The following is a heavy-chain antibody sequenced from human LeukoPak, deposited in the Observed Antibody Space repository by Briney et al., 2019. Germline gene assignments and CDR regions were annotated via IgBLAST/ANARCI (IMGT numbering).Heavy chain of an antibody. CDR2: VSYDGRNK. J-gene: IGHJ4*02. CDR3: ATWAATILGTDY. V-gene: IGHV3-30*03. D-gene: IGHD3-3*01. Sequence: PGRSLRLSCAASGFTFRNYGMHWVRQAPGKGLEWVAVVSYDGRNKYYADSVRGRFTISRDNSKNTLNLQMNSLRTEDTAVYYCATWAATILGTDYWGQGTLVTVSS. CDR1: GFTFRNYG.